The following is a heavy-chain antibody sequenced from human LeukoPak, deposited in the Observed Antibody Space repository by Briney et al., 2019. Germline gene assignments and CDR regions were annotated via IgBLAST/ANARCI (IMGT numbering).Heavy chain of an antibody. V-gene: IGHV3-21*01. Sequence: GGSLRLSCAASGFTFSSYSMNWVRQAPGKGLEWVSSISSSSSYIYYADSVKGRFTISRDNAKNSLYLQMNSLRAEDTAVYYCARGEVDCSSTSCYLGYYYHGMDVWGQGTTVTVSS. CDR1: GFTFSSYS. J-gene: IGHJ6*02. CDR2: ISSSSSYI. CDR3: ARGEVDCSSTSCYLGYYYHGMDV. D-gene: IGHD2-2*01.